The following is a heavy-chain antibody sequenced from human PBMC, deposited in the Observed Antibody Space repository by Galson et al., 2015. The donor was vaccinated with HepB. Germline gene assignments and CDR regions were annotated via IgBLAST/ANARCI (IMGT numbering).Heavy chain of an antibody. CDR2: IYYGGST. J-gene: IGHJ4*02. CDR3: ARHSGYDLDYFGY. Sequence: ETLSLTCTVSGGSISSYYWSWIRQPPGKGLEWIGYIYYGGSTNYNPSLKSRVTISVDTSKNQFSLKLSSVTAADTAVYYCARHSGYDLDYFGYWGQGALVTVSS. V-gene: IGHV4-59*08. D-gene: IGHD5-12*01. CDR1: GGSISSYY.